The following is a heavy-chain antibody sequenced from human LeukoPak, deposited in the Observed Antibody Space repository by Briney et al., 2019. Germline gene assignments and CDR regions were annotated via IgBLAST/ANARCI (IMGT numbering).Heavy chain of an antibody. V-gene: IGHV1-18*01. D-gene: IGHD3-22*01. CDR3: ARLVNYYDSSGYYPDY. J-gene: IGHJ4*02. Sequence: ASVKVSCKASGYTFTSYGISWVRQAPGQGLEWMGWISAYNGNTNYAQKLQGRVTMTTDTSTSTAYMELRSRRSDDTAVYYCARLVNYYDSSGYYPDYWGQGTLVTVSS. CDR2: ISAYNGNT. CDR1: GYTFTSYG.